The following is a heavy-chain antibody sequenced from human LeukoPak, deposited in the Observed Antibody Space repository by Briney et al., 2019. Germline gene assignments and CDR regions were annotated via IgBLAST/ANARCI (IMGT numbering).Heavy chain of an antibody. V-gene: IGHV3-7*01. CDR2: IKQDGSEK. D-gene: IGHD3-22*01. CDR1: GFTFSSYW. CDR3: VRGYYAGRGHHFEY. Sequence: GGSLRLSCAASGFTFSSYWMSWVRQAPGKGLEWVANIKQDGSEKYYVDSVKGRFTISRDNAKNSLYLQMNSLRAEDTAVYYCVRGYYAGRGHHFEYWGQGTLVTVSS. J-gene: IGHJ4*02.